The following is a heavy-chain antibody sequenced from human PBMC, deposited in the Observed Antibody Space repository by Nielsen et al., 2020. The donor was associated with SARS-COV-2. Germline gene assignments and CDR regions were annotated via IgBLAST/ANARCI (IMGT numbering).Heavy chain of an antibody. CDR3: AKFGTSGYYPHYYYCYMDV. V-gene: IGHV3-23*01. J-gene: IGHJ6*03. CDR1: GLTFSSSA. CDR2: ISAAGYNS. Sequence: GGSLRLSCVASGLTFSSSAMSWVRQAPGKGLEWVSGISAAGYNSYFADSVKGRFTISRDNSKNTLYLQMNSLTAEDTAVYYCAKFGTSGYYPHYYYCYMDVWGKGTTVSVSS. D-gene: IGHD3-22*01.